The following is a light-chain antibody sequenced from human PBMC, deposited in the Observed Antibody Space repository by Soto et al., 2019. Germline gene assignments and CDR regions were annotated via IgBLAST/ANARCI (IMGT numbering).Light chain of an antibody. V-gene: IGKV1-39*01. CDR2: SGS. J-gene: IGKJ4*01. CDR3: QKCYATPLN. Sequence: DIQITHSPSSLSASIVDRVTITFLASQIINNCLNWYRQKSGKAPKLLMYSGSALESGAPSRFSGSRSGTDFTLTISSLQPEDSATYYCQKCYATPLNFGGGTKVDIK. CDR1: QIINNC.